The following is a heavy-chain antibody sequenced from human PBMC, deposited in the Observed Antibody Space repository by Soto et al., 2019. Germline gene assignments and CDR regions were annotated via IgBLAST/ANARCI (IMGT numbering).Heavy chain of an antibody. D-gene: IGHD3-10*01. CDR2: IYHSGST. J-gene: IGHJ4*02. Sequence: QVQLQESGPGLVKPSGTLSLTCAVSGASISSGNWWSWFRQPPGKGLEWIGEIYHSGSTNYNPSLKSRVTISVDTSRNQFSLKLSSVTAADTAVYYCARRWGEGRVDYWGQGTLVTVSS. CDR3: ARRWGEGRVDY. V-gene: IGHV4-4*02. CDR1: GASISSGNW.